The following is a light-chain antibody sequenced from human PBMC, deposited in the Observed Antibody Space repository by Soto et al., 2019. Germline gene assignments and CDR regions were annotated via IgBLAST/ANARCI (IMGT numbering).Light chain of an antibody. V-gene: IGKV4-1*01. J-gene: IGKJ1*01. Sequence: DIVMTQAPDSLAVSLGERATFNCNSSQTILHNSNKKNYLAWYMQKPGQAPRLVIYGTSHRATGIPDRFSGSGSGTEFTLSISRLEPEDFAVYYCQHYGFTTWTFGQGTKVDNK. CDR1: QTILHNSNKKNY. CDR2: GTS. CDR3: QHYGFTTWT.